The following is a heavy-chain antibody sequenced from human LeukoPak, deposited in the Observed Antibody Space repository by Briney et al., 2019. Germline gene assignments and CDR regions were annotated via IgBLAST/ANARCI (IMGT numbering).Heavy chain of an antibody. Sequence: ASVKVSCKASGYTFTSYGISWVRQAPGQGLEWMGWISAYNGNTNYAQKLQGRVTMTTDTSTSTVYMELRSLRSDDTAVYYCARARNIAAEGTGDYWGQGTLVTVSS. CDR2: ISAYNGNT. D-gene: IGHD6-13*01. CDR1: GYTFTSYG. CDR3: ARARNIAAEGTGDY. J-gene: IGHJ4*02. V-gene: IGHV1-18*01.